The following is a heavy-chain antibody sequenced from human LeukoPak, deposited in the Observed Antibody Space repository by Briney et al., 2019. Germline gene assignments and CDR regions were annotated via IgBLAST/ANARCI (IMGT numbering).Heavy chain of an antibody. Sequence: PSGTLSLTCAVSGGSISSGDYYWSWIRQPPGKGLEWIGYIYYSGNTYYNPSLKSRVTISVDTSKNQFSLKLSSVTAADTAVYYCARDGAYYDSSGYYTNWFDPWGQGTLVTVSS. CDR2: IYYSGNT. V-gene: IGHV4-30-4*01. CDR1: GGSISSGDYY. J-gene: IGHJ5*02. D-gene: IGHD3-22*01. CDR3: ARDGAYYDSSGYYTNWFDP.